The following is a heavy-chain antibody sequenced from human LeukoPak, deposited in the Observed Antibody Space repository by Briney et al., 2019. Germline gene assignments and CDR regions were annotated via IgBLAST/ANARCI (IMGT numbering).Heavy chain of an antibody. CDR1: GFTFSSYT. J-gene: IGHJ4*02. CDR2: ISSSSSYI. CDR3: AIPGSIAEAGTGFDY. D-gene: IGHD6-13*01. Sequence: GGSLRLSCAASGFTFSSYTMNWVRQAPGKGLEWVSRISSSSSYIYYADSVKGRFTISRDNAKNSLYLQMSTLRAEDTAVYYCAIPGSIAEAGTGFDYWGQGTLVTVSS. V-gene: IGHV3-21*01.